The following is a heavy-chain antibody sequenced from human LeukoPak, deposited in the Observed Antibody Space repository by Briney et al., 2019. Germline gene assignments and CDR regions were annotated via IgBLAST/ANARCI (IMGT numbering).Heavy chain of an antibody. CDR2: IYHSGTT. V-gene: IGHV4-38-2*01. Sequence: SETLSLTCAVSGYSISSGYYWGWIRQPPGKGLEWIGSIYHSGTTYYNPSLKSRLTISLDTSKNQFSLKLSSVTAADTAVYYCARVYGAFGVVKDGHYMDVWGKGTTVTVSS. D-gene: IGHD3-3*01. J-gene: IGHJ6*03. CDR3: ARVYGAFGVVKDGHYMDV. CDR1: GYSISSGYY.